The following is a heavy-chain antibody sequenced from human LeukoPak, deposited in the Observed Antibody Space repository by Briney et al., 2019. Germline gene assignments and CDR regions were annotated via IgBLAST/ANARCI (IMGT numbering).Heavy chain of an antibody. CDR1: GGSISSYY. J-gene: IGHJ4*02. Sequence: SETLSLTCTVSGGSISSYYWSWIRQPPGKGLEWIGYIYYSGSTNYNPSLKSRVTISVDTSKNQFSLKLSSVTAADTAVYYCARGQGSWYGYYFDYWGQGTLVTVSS. D-gene: IGHD6-13*01. CDR2: IYYSGST. V-gene: IGHV4-59*01. CDR3: ARGQGSWYGYYFDY.